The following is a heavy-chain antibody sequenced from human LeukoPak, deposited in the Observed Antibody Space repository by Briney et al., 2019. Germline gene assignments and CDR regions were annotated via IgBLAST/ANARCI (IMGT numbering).Heavy chain of an antibody. CDR3: ASILRSSSGYYFDY. Sequence: GGSLRLSCAASGFXVSTNYISWVRQAPGKGLEWVSVIYSGDTTFYADSVRGKFTISRDNSKNTLYLQMNSLRAEDTAVYYCASILRSSSGYYFDYWGQGTLVTVSS. CDR2: IYSGDTT. D-gene: IGHD3-10*01. CDR1: GFXVSTNY. V-gene: IGHV3-66*01. J-gene: IGHJ4*02.